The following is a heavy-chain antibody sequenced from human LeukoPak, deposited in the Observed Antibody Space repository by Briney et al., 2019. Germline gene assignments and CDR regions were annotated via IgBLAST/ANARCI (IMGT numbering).Heavy chain of an antibody. CDR3: ATGLAAAGKSDYYYMDV. Sequence: ASVKVSCKASGYTFTSYDINWVRQATGQGLEWMGWMNPNSGNTGYAQKFQGRVTMTRNTSISTAYMELSSLRSEDTAVYYCATGLAAAGKSDYYYMDVWGKGTTVTVSS. V-gene: IGHV1-8*01. CDR1: GYTFTSYD. J-gene: IGHJ6*03. D-gene: IGHD6-13*01. CDR2: MNPNSGNT.